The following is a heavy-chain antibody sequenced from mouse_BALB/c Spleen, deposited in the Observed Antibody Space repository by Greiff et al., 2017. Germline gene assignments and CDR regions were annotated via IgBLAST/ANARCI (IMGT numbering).Heavy chain of an antibody. CDR2: IYPGGGYT. J-gene: IGHJ2*01. Sequence: QVHVKQSGAELVRPGTSVKMSCKAAGYTFTNYWIGWVKQRPGHGLEWIGDIYPGGGYTNYNEKFKGKATLTADTSSSTAYMQLSSLTSEDSAIYYCARVGAARATLDYWGQGTTLTVSS. D-gene: IGHD3-1*01. CDR3: ARVGAARATLDY. CDR1: GYTFTNYW. V-gene: IGHV1-63*02.